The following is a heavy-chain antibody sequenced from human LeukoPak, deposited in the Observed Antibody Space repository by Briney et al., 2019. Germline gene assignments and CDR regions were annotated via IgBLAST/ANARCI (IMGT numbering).Heavy chain of an antibody. CDR2: ITAGKGNT. CDR3: GREAPSSSWSFDY. Sequence: ASVKVSCKASGYTFTTYALHWVRQAPGQRLEWMGWITAGKGNTKYSQKLQGRVTITGDKSTSTAYMELSSLTFEDTAVYYCGREAPSSSWSFDYGGQGTLVTVFS. CDR1: GYTFTTYA. V-gene: IGHV1-3*01. J-gene: IGHJ4*02. D-gene: IGHD6-13*01.